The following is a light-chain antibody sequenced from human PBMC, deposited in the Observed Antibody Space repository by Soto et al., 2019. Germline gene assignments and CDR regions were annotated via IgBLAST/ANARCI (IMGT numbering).Light chain of an antibody. CDR3: QLRSNWPPTWT. CDR1: QSISNY. Sequence: EIVLTQSPATLSLSPGERATLSCRASQSISNYLAWYQHKPDQVPRLLIYDASTRATGIPARFSGSGSGTDFTLTISSLEPEDFAVYFCQLRSNWPPTWTFGQGTKVEVK. CDR2: DAS. J-gene: IGKJ1*01. V-gene: IGKV3-11*01.